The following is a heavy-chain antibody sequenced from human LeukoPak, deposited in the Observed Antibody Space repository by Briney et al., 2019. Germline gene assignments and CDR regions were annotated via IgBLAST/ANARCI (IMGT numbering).Heavy chain of an antibody. J-gene: IGHJ4*02. D-gene: IGHD6-13*01. Sequence: PSVTLSLTCTVSSGSVNSGSYYWNWIRQPPGKGLEWIGYIYYSGSTNYNPSLKSRVTISVDTAKNQLSLKLSSVTAADTAVYYCARRAGYTGSWYEYWGQGTLVTVSS. CDR1: SGSVNSGSYY. CDR2: IYYSGST. V-gene: IGHV4-61*01. CDR3: ARRAGYTGSWYEY.